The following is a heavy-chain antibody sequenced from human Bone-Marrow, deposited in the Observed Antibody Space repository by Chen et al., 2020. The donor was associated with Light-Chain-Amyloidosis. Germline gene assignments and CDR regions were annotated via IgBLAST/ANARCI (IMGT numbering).Heavy chain of an antibody. CDR3: AKDISYDDILPGYPADAFDI. CDR2: ISGSGGSR. D-gene: IGHD3-9*01. V-gene: IGHV3-23*01. Sequence: VCQAPGKGLEWVSTISGSGGSRYYGDSVKGRLTISRDNSKNALFLQMNSLRAEDTAVYYCAKDISYDDILPGYPADAFDIWGQGTMVTVSS. J-gene: IGHJ3*02.